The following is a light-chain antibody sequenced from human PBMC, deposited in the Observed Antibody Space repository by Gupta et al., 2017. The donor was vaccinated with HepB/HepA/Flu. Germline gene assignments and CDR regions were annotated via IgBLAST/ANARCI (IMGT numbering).Light chain of an antibody. CDR2: RAS. V-gene: IGKV1-5*03. CDR1: QTISSW. J-gene: IGKJ1*01. CDR3: QRT. Sequence: DIQMTQSPSTLAASVGDRVTITCRASQTISSWLAWYQQRPGKAPKLLIQRASSLESGVPARFSGSQSGTEFTLTIDSLQPDDFATYYCQRTFGQGTKVEIK.